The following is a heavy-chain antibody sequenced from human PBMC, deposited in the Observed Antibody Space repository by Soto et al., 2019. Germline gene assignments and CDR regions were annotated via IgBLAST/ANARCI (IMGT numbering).Heavy chain of an antibody. D-gene: IGHD2-15*01. Sequence: QVQLQQWGAGLLKPSETLSLTCAVYGGSFSGYYWSWIRQPPGKGLEWIGEINHSGSTNYNPSLKSRVTISVDTSKNQFSLKLSSVTAADTAVYYCARGWVAGMVAAHYYYYYYMDVWGKGTTVTVSS. CDR1: GGSFSGYY. V-gene: IGHV4-34*01. J-gene: IGHJ6*03. CDR3: ARGWVAGMVAAHYYYYYYMDV. CDR2: INHSGST.